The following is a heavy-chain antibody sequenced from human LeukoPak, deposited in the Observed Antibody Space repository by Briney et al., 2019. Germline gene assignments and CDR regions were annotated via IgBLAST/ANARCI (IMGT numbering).Heavy chain of an antibody. Sequence: GASVKVSCKASGYTFTGYYMHWVRQAPGQGLEWMGWINPNSGGTNYAQKFQGWVTMTRDTSISTAYMELSRLRSDDTAVYYCARAISRTDGFYGYWGQGTLVTVSS. J-gene: IGHJ4*02. CDR1: GYTFTGYY. CDR2: INPNSGGT. V-gene: IGHV1-2*04. D-gene: IGHD2/OR15-2a*01. CDR3: ARAISRTDGFYGY.